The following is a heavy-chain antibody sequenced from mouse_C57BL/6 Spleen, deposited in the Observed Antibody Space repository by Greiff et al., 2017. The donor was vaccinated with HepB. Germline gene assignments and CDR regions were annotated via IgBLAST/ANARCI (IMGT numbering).Heavy chain of an antibody. J-gene: IGHJ2*01. CDR1: GYTFTDYY. CDR3: ARRVYYGSSADY. D-gene: IGHD1-1*01. V-gene: IGHV1-26*01. CDR2: INPNNGGT. Sequence: EVQLQQSGPELVKPGASVKISCKASGYTFTDYYMNWVKQSHGKSLEWIGDINPNNGGTSYNQKFKGKATLTVDKSSSTAYMELRSLTSEDSAVYYCARRVYYGSSADYWGQGTTLTVSS.